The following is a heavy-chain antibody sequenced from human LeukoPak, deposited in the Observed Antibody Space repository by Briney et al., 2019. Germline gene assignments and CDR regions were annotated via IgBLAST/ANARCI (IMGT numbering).Heavy chain of an antibody. D-gene: IGHD2-21*02. V-gene: IGHV3-23*01. Sequence: GGSLRLSCAASVFTFSSYAMSGVRQAPGKGLEWVSGIRGSWGSTYYADSVKGRFTISRDNSKKSMYLQMNRLRAEETAVYYCATDQRYCGGDCYSSFDYWGKGTLVTVSS. CDR3: ATDQRYCGGDCYSSFDY. J-gene: IGHJ4*02. CDR1: VFTFSSYA. CDR2: IRGSWGST.